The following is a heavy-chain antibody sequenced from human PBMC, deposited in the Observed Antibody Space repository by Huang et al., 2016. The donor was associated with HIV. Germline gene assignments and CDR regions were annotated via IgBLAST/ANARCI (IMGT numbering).Heavy chain of an antibody. Sequence: QVLLVQSGAEVRKPGSSVKVSCTAFGGTFSSYAISWVRQAPGQGLEWMGGIIPIFGTVNYKRKCQGRVTITVDESTNTGYMEVTRLTSEDTAVYYCARTAYSYGFRQGYNWFDPWGQGTPVTVSS. CDR1: GGTFSSYA. CDR2: IIPIFGTV. V-gene: IGHV1-69*13. CDR3: ARTAYSYGFRQGYNWFDP. J-gene: IGHJ5*02. D-gene: IGHD5-18*01.